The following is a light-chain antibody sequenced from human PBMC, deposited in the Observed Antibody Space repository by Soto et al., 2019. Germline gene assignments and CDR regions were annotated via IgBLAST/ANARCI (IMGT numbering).Light chain of an antibody. CDR2: GAS. J-gene: IGKJ1*01. Sequence: ETVLTQSPGTVSLSPGERATLSCRASQSVGSNHLAWYQQQPGQAPRLLIYGASSRATGIPDRFSGSGSGTDFTLTISRLEPEDFAVYYCQQYGSSWWTFGQGTKVEIK. V-gene: IGKV3-20*01. CDR3: QQYGSSWWT. CDR1: QSVGSNH.